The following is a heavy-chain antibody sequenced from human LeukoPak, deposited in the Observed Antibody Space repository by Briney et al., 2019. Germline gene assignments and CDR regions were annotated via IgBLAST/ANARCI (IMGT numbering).Heavy chain of an antibody. J-gene: IGHJ4*02. CDR2: IYHSGST. CDR1: GGSISSSNW. CDR3: ARENSGSSPSPPDY. Sequence: PSETLSLTCAVSGGSISSSNWWSWVRQPPGKGLEWIGEIYHSGSTNYNPSLKSRVTISVDKSKNQFSLKLSSVTAADTAVYYCARENSGSSPSPPDYGGQGTLVTVPS. V-gene: IGHV4-4*02. D-gene: IGHD1-26*01.